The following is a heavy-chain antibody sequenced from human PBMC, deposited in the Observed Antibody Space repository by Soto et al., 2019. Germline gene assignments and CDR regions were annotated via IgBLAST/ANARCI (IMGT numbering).Heavy chain of an antibody. Sequence: SETLSLTCTVSGVSISSSSYYWGWIRQPPGKGLEWIGSIYYSGSTYYNPSLKSRVTISVDTSKNQFSLKLSSVTAADTAVYYCARMAKYSSSWYGSYYYYMDVWGKGTTVTVSS. CDR2: IYYSGST. V-gene: IGHV4-39*01. CDR3: ARMAKYSSSWYGSYYYYMDV. CDR1: GVSISSSSYY. D-gene: IGHD6-13*01. J-gene: IGHJ6*03.